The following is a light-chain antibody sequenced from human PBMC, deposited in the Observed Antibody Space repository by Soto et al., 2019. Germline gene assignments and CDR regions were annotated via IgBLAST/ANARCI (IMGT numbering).Light chain of an antibody. Sequence: EIVMTQSPATLSVSPGERVTLSCRASQSVSGNLAWYQQKPGLAPRLLIYGASTRATDIPGRFSGSGSGTEFPLNISSLQSEDFAVYYCQQYNNWLFTFGGGTRVEIK. V-gene: IGKV3-15*01. CDR1: QSVSGN. J-gene: IGKJ4*01. CDR2: GAS. CDR3: QQYNNWLFT.